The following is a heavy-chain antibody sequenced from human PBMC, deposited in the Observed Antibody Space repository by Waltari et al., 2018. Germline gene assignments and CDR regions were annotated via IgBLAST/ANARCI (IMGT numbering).Heavy chain of an antibody. D-gene: IGHD6-25*01. J-gene: IGHJ6*02. Sequence: QVQLVESGGDVVQPGGSLRLSCAISGLALKHTDTHWVRQAPGKGLEWLAVVSFDSYNTYYADSVKGRFTISKDHSKNTVFLQMSSLRPEDTAVYYCAREMQRPRDYGMDVWGQGTTVTVSS. CDR2: VSFDSYNT. V-gene: IGHV3-30*03. CDR1: GLALKHTD. CDR3: AREMQRPRDYGMDV.